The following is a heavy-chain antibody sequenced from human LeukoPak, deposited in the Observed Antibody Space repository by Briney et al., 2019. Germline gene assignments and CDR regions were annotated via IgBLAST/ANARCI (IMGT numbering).Heavy chain of an antibody. CDR3: AKGQAPTITHDPSPMGY. V-gene: IGHV3-23*01. CDR2: ISGSGGST. Sequence: GGSLRLSCAASGFTFSSYAMSWVRQAPGKGLEWVSAISGSGGSTYYADSVKGRFTISGDNSKNTLYLQMNSLRAEDTAVYYCAKGQAPTITHDPSPMGYWGQGTLVTVSS. CDR1: GFTFSSYA. J-gene: IGHJ4*02. D-gene: IGHD5-24*01.